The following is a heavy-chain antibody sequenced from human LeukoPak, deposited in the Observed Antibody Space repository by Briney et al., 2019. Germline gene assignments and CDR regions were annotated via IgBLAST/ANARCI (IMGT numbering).Heavy chain of an antibody. D-gene: IGHD3-22*01. CDR1: GFTFSSYG. Sequence: GGSLRLSCAASGFTFSSYGMHWVRQAPGKGLEWVALIRYDGSNKYYADSVKGRFTISRDNSKNTLYLQMNSLRAEDTAVYYCAKDSYYYDSSGYYPYFDYWGRGTLVTVSS. V-gene: IGHV3-30*02. J-gene: IGHJ4*02. CDR2: IRYDGSNK. CDR3: AKDSYYYDSSGYYPYFDY.